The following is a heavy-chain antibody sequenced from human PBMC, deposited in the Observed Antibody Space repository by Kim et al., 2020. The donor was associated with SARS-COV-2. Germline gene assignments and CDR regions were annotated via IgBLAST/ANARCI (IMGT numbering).Heavy chain of an antibody. J-gene: IGHJ6*02. CDR2: ISSSSSYT. CDR1: GFTFSDYY. CDR3: ARTEYYYDSSGYWLKCYYYYGMDV. Sequence: GGSLRLSCAASGFTFSDYYMSWIRQAPGKGLEWVAYISSSSSYTNYADSVKGRFTISRDNAKNSLYLQMNSLRAEDTAVYYCARTEYYYDSSGYWLKCYYYYGMDVWGQGTPVTVSS. V-gene: IGHV3-11*06. D-gene: IGHD3-22*01.